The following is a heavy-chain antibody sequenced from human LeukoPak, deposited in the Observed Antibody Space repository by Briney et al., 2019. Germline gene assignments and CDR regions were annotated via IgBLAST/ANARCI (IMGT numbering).Heavy chain of an antibody. CDR3: ASGLWTYGY. V-gene: IGHV3-7*03. CDR1: GFTFSSYG. CDR2: IKQDGSEK. Sequence: GGSLRLSCAASGFTFSSYGMHWVRQAPGKGLEWVANIKQDGSEKNYVDSVKGRFTISRDNAKKSLFLQMNSLRAEDTAVYYCASGLWTYGYWGQGTLVTVSS. J-gene: IGHJ4*02. D-gene: IGHD3-10*01.